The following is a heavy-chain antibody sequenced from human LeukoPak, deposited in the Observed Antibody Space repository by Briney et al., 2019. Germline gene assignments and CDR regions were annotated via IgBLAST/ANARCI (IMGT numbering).Heavy chain of an antibody. V-gene: IGHV3-21*01. CDR2: TSSSSSYI. D-gene: IGHD3-9*01. CDR3: ARARMMLLDFDWLLD. CDR1: GFTFSSYS. J-gene: IGHJ4*02. Sequence: GGSLRLSCAASGFTFSSYSMNWVRQAPGKGLEWVSSTSSSSSYIYYADSVKGRFTISRDNAKNSLYLQMNSLRAEDTAVYYCARARMMLLDFDWLLDWGQGTLVTVSS.